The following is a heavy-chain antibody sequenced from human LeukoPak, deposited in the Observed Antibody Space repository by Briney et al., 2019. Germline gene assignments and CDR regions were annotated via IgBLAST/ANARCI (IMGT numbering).Heavy chain of an antibody. V-gene: IGHV1-69*13. CDR2: IIPIFGTA. Sequence: SVKVSCKASGYTFTSYGISWVRQAPGQGLEWMGGIIPIFGTANYAQKFQGRVTITADESTSTAYMELSSLRSEDTAVYYCARDARRYDFWSGYYSNYMDVWGKGTTVTVSS. CDR3: ARDARRYDFWSGYYSNYMDV. D-gene: IGHD3-3*01. J-gene: IGHJ6*03. CDR1: GYTFTSYG.